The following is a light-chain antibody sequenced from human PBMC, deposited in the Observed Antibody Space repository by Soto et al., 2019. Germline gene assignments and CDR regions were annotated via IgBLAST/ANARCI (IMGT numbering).Light chain of an antibody. CDR3: AAWDDSLSGRL. CDR1: SSNIGNHF. V-gene: IGLV1-47*01. J-gene: IGLJ1*01. Sequence: QSVLTQTPSASGTPGQRVTISCSGSSSNIGNHFVYWYQQLPGTAPKLLIYRNNQRPSGVPDRFSGSKSGTSASLAISGLRSEDEADYYCAAWDDSLSGRLFGTGTKLTVL. CDR2: RNN.